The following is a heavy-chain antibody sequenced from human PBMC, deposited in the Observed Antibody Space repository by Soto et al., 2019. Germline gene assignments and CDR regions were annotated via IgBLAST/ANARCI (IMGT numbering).Heavy chain of an antibody. Sequence: PGESLKISCNGSGYSFTSYWIGWVRQMPGKGLEWMGIIYPGDSDTRYSPSFQGQVTISADKSISTAYLQWSSLKASDTAMYYCARQATVTTSPWDALDIWGQGTMVTVSS. CDR1: GYSFTSYW. J-gene: IGHJ3*02. D-gene: IGHD4-4*01. CDR3: ARQATVTTSPWDALDI. CDR2: IYPGDSDT. V-gene: IGHV5-51*01.